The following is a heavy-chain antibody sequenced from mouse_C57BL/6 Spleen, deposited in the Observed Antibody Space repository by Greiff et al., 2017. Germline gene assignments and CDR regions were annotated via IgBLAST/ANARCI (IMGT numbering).Heavy chain of an antibody. CDR2: ISDGGSYT. V-gene: IGHV5-4*03. J-gene: IGHJ2*01. CDR3: ARAPDLYFDY. Sequence: EVKLMESGGGLVKPGGSLKLSCAASGFTFSSYAMSWVRQTPEKRLEWVATISDGGSYTYYPDNVKGRFTISRDNAKNNLYLQMSHLKSEDTAMYYCARAPDLYFDYWGQGTTLTVSS. CDR1: GFTFSSYA.